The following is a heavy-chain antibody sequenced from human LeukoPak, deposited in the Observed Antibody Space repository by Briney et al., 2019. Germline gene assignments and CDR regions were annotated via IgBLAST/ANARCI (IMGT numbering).Heavy chain of an antibody. V-gene: IGHV3-23*01. CDR1: GFAFSSYA. D-gene: IGHD3-10*01. J-gene: IGHJ4*02. CDR3: AKDLLWFGEFSFEY. Sequence: GGSLRLSCAASGFAFSSYAMNWVRQAPGKGLEWVSFISDGGYSAYYADSVKGRCTISRDNSRNTLYLQMNSLRAEDTAVYYCAKDLLWFGEFSFEYWGQGALVTVSS. CDR2: ISDGGYSA.